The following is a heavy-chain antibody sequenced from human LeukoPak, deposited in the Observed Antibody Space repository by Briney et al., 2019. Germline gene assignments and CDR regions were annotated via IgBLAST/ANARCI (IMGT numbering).Heavy chain of an antibody. CDR1: GYSISSGYY. V-gene: IGHV4-38-2*01. Sequence: SETLSLTCAVSGYSISSGYYWGWIRQPPGKGLEWIGSIYHSGSTYYNPSLKSRVTISVDTSKNQFSLKLSSVTAADTAVYYCAGGPVAVTHRFDYWGQGTLVTASS. J-gene: IGHJ4*02. CDR2: IYHSGST. D-gene: IGHD4-17*01. CDR3: AGGPVAVTHRFDY.